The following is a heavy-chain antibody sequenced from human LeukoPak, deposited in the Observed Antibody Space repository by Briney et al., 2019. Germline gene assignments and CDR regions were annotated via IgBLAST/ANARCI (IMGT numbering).Heavy chain of an antibody. CDR3: ARFYEGTYYYYYYMDV. D-gene: IGHD5/OR15-5a*01. J-gene: IGHJ6*03. CDR2: SNWNGGST. CDR1: GFTFDDYG. V-gene: IGHV3-20*04. Sequence: PGGSLRLSCAASGFTFDDYGMSWVRQAPGKGLEWVSGSNWNGGSTGYADSVKGRFTISRDNAKNSLYLQMNSLRAEDTALYYCARFYEGTYYYYYYMDVWGKGTTVTVSS.